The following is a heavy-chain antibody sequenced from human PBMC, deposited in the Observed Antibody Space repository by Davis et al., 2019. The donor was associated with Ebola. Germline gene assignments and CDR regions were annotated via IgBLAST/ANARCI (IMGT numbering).Heavy chain of an antibody. D-gene: IGHD6-6*01. J-gene: IGHJ6*02. CDR1: GFTFSSYS. CDR3: ARDKAARLVRDYYYGMDV. Sequence: GESLKISCAASGFTFSSYSMNWVRQAPGKGLEWVSSISSSSSYIYYADSVKGRFTISRDNAKNTLYLQMNSLRAEDTAVYYCARDKAARLVRDYYYGMDVWGQGTTVTVSS. V-gene: IGHV3-21*01. CDR2: ISSSSSYI.